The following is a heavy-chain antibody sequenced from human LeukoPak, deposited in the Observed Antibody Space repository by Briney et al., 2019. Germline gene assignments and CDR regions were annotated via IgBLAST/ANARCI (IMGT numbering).Heavy chain of an antibody. Sequence: ASVKVSCKASGYTFTSYDTNWVRQATGQGLEWMGWMNPNSGNTGYAQKFQGRVTMTRNTSISTAYMELSSLRSEDTAVYYCARGRGDGSSWFDPTDYWGQGTLVTVSS. D-gene: IGHD6-13*01. V-gene: IGHV1-8*01. CDR2: MNPNSGNT. CDR3: ARGRGDGSSWFDPTDY. J-gene: IGHJ4*02. CDR1: GYTFTSYD.